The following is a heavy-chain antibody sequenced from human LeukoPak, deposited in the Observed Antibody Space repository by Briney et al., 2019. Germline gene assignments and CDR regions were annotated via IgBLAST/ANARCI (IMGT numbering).Heavy chain of an antibody. V-gene: IGHV3-11*05. CDR2: ISSSSRYT. J-gene: IGHJ4*02. D-gene: IGHD3-10*01. CDR3: AKDARVRGRSTFDY. CDR1: GFTFSDYY. Sequence: GGSLRLSCAASGFTFSDYYMSWIRQAPGKGLEWVSYISSSSRYTNYADSVKGRFTISRDNYKNILYLQMNSLRAEDTAVYYCAKDARVRGRSTFDYWGQGTLVTVSS.